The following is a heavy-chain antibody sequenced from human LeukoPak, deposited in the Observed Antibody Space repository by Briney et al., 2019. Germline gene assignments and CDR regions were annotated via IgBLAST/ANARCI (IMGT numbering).Heavy chain of an antibody. D-gene: IGHD5-18*01. CDR2: IKQDGSEK. Sequence: PGGSLRLSCAASGFTFSSYWMSWVRQAPGKGLEWVANIKQDGSEKYYVDSVKGRFTISRDNAKNSLYLQMNSLRAEDTAVYYCARGQDQRDTAMPWDYHYYYMDVWGKGTTVTVSS. CDR1: GFTFSSYW. J-gene: IGHJ6*03. V-gene: IGHV3-7*01. CDR3: ARGQDQRDTAMPWDYHYYYMDV.